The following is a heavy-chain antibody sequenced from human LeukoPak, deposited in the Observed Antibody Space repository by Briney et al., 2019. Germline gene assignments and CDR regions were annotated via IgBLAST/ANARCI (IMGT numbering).Heavy chain of an antibody. Sequence: SETLSLTCTVSGGSISSSSYYWSWIRQPPGKGLEWIGYISYSGTTNYNPSLKSRVTMSVDTSKNQFSLNLSSVTAADTAVYYCARSGGGDPLVWGQGTLVTVSS. CDR2: ISYSGTT. CDR1: GGSISSSSYY. CDR3: ARSGGGDPLV. D-gene: IGHD2-21*02. V-gene: IGHV4-61*01. J-gene: IGHJ4*02.